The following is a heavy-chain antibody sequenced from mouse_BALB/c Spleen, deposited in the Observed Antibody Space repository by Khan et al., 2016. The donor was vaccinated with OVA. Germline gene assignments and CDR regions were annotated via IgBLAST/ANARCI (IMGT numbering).Heavy chain of an antibody. CDR2: IWSDGST. Sequence: VQLQESGPALVAPSQSLSITCTISGFSLTDYGVHWVRQPPGKGLEWLVVIWSDGSTTYNSALKSRLSISKDNSKSQVFLKMNSLQTDDTAVYYSAKQPYYHYYVMDYWGQGTSVTVSS. D-gene: IGHD2-10*01. J-gene: IGHJ4*01. CDR3: AKQPYYHYYVMDY. CDR1: GFSLTDYG. V-gene: IGHV2-6-1*01.